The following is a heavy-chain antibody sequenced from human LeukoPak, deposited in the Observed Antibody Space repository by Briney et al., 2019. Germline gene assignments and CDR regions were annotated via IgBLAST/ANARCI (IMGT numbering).Heavy chain of an antibody. D-gene: IGHD6-6*01. CDR3: ARKYIDTNWFDP. CDR2: ISAYNGNT. Sequence: GASVKVSCKASGGTFSTFAINWVRQAPGQGLEWMGWISAYNGNTNYAQKLQGRVTMTTDTSTSTAYMELRSLRSDDTAVYYCARKYIDTNWFDPWGQGTLVTVSS. J-gene: IGHJ5*02. V-gene: IGHV1-18*01. CDR1: GGTFSTFA.